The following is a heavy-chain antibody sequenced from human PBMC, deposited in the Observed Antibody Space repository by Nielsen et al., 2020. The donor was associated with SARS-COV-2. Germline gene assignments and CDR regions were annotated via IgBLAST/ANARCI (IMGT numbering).Heavy chain of an antibody. D-gene: IGHD2-21*02. CDR3: AAAVGQYCGGDCYMYYYYGMDV. J-gene: IGHJ6*02. Sequence: SVKVSCNASAGIFSSYAIIWVLHAPPHSLEWMGGIIPIFGTANYAQKFQERVTITRDMSTSTAYMELSSLGSEDTAVYYCAAAVGQYCGGDCYMYYYYGMDVWGQGTTVTVSS. CDR1: AGIFSSYA. V-gene: IGHV1-69*05. CDR2: IIPIFGTA.